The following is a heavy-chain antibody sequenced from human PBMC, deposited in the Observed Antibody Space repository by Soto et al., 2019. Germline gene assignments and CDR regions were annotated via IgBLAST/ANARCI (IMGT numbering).Heavy chain of an antibody. Sequence: QVQLVQSGAEVKKPGSSVKVSCKASGGTFSSYAISWVRQAPGQGLEWMGGIIPIFGTANYAQKFQGRVTITADESTSTAYMELSSLTSEDPAVYYCARDQDSGYVINLLYFYNMDVWGQGTTVTVSS. J-gene: IGHJ6*02. CDR2: IIPIFGTA. V-gene: IGHV1-69*12. CDR1: GGTFSSYA. D-gene: IGHD5-12*01. CDR3: ARDQDSGYVINLLYFYNMDV.